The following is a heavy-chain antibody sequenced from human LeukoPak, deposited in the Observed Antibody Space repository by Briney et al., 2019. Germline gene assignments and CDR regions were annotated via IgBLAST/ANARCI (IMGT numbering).Heavy chain of an antibody. CDR1: GYSISSGYY. CDR2: IYQSGST. D-gene: IGHD5-12*01. CDR3: ARSGPYSGYDFSGFDP. V-gene: IGHV4-38-2*01. Sequence: SETLSLTCAVSGYSISSGYYWGWIRQPPGKGLEWIGSIYQSGSTYYNPSLKSRVTISVDTSKNQFSLKLRSVTAADTAVYYCARSGPYSGYDFSGFDPWGQGTLVTVSS. J-gene: IGHJ5*02.